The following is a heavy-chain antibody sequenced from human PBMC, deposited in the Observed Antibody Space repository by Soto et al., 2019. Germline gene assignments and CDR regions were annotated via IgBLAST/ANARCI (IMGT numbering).Heavy chain of an antibody. CDR3: AGYYGSGSCLDP. D-gene: IGHD3-10*01. J-gene: IGHJ4*03. CDR1: GGSSSSSGDY. V-gene: IGHV4-39*01. CDR2: IYYSGST. Sequence: AALSRTTTVSGGSSSSSGDYWGWIRQPPGKGLEWIGSIYYSGSTYYNPSLKSRVTISVDTSKNQYSLKLSSVTAADTPVYYCAGYYGSGSCLDPWGQGTLVTVSS.